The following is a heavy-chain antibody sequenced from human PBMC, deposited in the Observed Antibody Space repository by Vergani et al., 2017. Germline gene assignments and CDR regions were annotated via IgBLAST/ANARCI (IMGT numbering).Heavy chain of an antibody. D-gene: IGHD3-22*01. V-gene: IGHV1-69*13. CDR2: IIPVFGTT. J-gene: IGHJ1*01. CDR3: AIRGSYYDSSGYYQEYFQH. CDR1: GGIVSNYA. Sequence: QVQLVQSGDEVKKPGSSVKVSCKASGGIVSNYAITWVRQAPGHGLEWLGRIIPVFGTTDYGQRFQGRVTITADESTSTAYMELSSLRSEDTAVYYCAIRGSYYDSSGYYQEYFQHWGQGTLVTVSS.